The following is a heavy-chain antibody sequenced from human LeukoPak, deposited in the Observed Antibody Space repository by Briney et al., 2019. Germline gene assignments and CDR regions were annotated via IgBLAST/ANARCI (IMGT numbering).Heavy chain of an antibody. CDR3: AGHSYFYDSSGYLI. V-gene: IGHV4-61*02. CDR2: IYTSGST. CDR1: GGSISSGSYY. Sequence: SETLSLTCTVSGGSISSGSYYWSWIRQPAGKGLEWIGRIYTSGSTNYNPSLKSRVTISVDTSKTQFSLKLSSVTAADTAVYYCAGHSYFYDSSGYLIWGQGTMVTVSS. D-gene: IGHD3-22*01. J-gene: IGHJ3*02.